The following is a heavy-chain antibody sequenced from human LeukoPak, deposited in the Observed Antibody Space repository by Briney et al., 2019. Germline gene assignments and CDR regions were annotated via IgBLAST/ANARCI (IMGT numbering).Heavy chain of an antibody. J-gene: IGHJ4*02. CDR2: IYYSGST. CDR3: ARVGGGYYDIVTGRYYFDY. Sequence: PSKTMSLTCTVSGGSISSYYWSWIRQPPGKGLAWIGYIYYSGSTNYNPSLKSRVTISVDTSKNQFSLKLSSVTAADTAVYYCARVGGGYYDIVTGRYYFDYWGQGTLVTVSS. D-gene: IGHD3-9*01. V-gene: IGHV4-59*01. CDR1: GGSISSYY.